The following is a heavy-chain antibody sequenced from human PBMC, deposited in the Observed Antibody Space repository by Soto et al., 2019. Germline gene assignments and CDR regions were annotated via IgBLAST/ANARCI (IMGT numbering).Heavy chain of an antibody. D-gene: IGHD2-2*01. CDR3: AKDCPNCVSDSCFVGDY. Sequence: ASVKVSCKASGYTFTTYDISWVRQAPGQGLEWMGRISTYNGDTNYPQSLQGRLTMTTDTSTNTAYMELTSLRSDDTAVYYCAKDCPNCVSDSCFVGDYWGQGTLVTVSS. V-gene: IGHV1-18*01. J-gene: IGHJ4*02. CDR1: GYTFTTYD. CDR2: ISTYNGDT.